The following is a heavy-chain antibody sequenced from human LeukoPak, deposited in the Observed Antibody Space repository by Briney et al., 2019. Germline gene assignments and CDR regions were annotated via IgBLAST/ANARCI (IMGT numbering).Heavy chain of an antibody. CDR3: ARVETPSQGAFDI. J-gene: IGHJ3*02. CDR1: GVSISSYF. V-gene: IGHV4-4*07. Sequence: SETLSLTCTVSGVSISSYFWSWIRQPAGKGLEWIGRIYTSGSTNYNPSLKSRVTISVDTSRNQFSLKLSSVTAADTAVYYCARVETPSQGAFDIWGQGTMVTVSS. CDR2: IYTSGST.